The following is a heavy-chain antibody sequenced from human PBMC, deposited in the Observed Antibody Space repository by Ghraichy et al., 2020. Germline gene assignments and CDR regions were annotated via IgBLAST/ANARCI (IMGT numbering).Heavy chain of an antibody. J-gene: IGHJ6*02. D-gene: IGHD3-3*01. V-gene: IGHV3-23*01. CDR1: GFTFSSYA. CDR2: ISGSGGST. CDR3: AKTSQKYYDFWSGYPISSYGMDV. Sequence: GESLNISCAASGFTFSSYAMSWVRQAPGKGLEWVSAISGSGGSTYYADSVKGRFTISRDNSKNTLYLQMNSLRAEDTAVYYCAKTSQKYYDFWSGYPISSYGMDVWGQGTTVTVSS.